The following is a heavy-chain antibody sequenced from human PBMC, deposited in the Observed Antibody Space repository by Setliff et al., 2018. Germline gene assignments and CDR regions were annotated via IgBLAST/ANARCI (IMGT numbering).Heavy chain of an antibody. CDR3: ARKDGDM. J-gene: IGHJ3*02. CDR1: GDSIRNYH. CDR2: IYTTGST. D-gene: IGHD2-15*01. Sequence: ETLSLTCTVSGDSIRNYHWSWFRQPPGSRLEWIGYIYTTGSTSYNPSLKSRVTMSVDTSKNQFSLKMRSVTAAGAALYYCARKDGDMWGQGTMVTVSS. V-gene: IGHV4-4*08.